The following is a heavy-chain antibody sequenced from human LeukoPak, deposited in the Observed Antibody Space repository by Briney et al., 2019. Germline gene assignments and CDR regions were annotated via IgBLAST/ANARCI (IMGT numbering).Heavy chain of an antibody. J-gene: IGHJ4*02. V-gene: IGHV1-2*02. CDR1: GGTFSSYA. D-gene: IGHD2-15*01. Sequence: ASVKVSCKASGGTFSSYAINWVRQAPGQGLEWMGWINPNSGGTNFAQKFQGRVTMTRDTSMSTAYMELSRLNSDDTAVYYCSRDSGYCSGGSCWYFDFWGQGTLVTVSA. CDR2: INPNSGGT. CDR3: SRDSGYCSGGSCWYFDF.